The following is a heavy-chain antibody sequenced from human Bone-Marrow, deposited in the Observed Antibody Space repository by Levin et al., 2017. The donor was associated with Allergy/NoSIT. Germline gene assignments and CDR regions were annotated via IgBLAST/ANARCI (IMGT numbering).Heavy chain of an antibody. J-gene: IGHJ4*02. CDR2: IYQSGTT. CDR1: GGSISSNNW. V-gene: IGHV4-4*02. Sequence: SETLSLTCAVSGGSISSNNWWYWVRQPPGKGLEWIGEIYQSGTTNYNPSLKSRVVISMDKSTNQFSLKLSSVTAADTAVYYCARDGDPGSGSVHPAVYWGQGTLVTVSS. CDR3: ARDGDPGSGSVHPAVY. D-gene: IGHD3-10*01.